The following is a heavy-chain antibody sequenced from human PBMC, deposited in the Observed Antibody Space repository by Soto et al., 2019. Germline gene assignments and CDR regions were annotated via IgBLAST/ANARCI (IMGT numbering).Heavy chain of an antibody. J-gene: IGHJ4*02. CDR2: TLGSGETT. V-gene: IGHV3-23*01. D-gene: IGHD2-15*01. CDR1: GFTFSNYA. Sequence: EVQLLESGGGLAQPGGSLRVSCAASGFTFSNYAMSWVRQAPGKGLEWVSATLGSGETTWYADSVKGRFTISRDNSKNTLYLQMNSLRAEDTAVYYCAKESCRGGRCHYAYFDFWGQGTLVTVSS. CDR3: AKESCRGGRCHYAYFDF.